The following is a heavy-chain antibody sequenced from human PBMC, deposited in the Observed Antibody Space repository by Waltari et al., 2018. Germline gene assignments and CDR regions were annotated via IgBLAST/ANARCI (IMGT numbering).Heavy chain of an antibody. CDR1: GGSISSYY. J-gene: IGHJ6*02. D-gene: IGHD6-6*01. CDR2: IYYSGIT. CDR3: AGSQQLAWGDYYYGMDV. Sequence: QVQLQESGPGLVKPSETLSLTCTVSGGSISSYYWSWIRQPPGKGLEWIGYIYYSGITNPTPSLKSRVTMSVDTSKNQFSLKLSSVTAADTAVYYCAGSQQLAWGDYYYGMDVWGQGTTVTVSS. V-gene: IGHV4-59*08.